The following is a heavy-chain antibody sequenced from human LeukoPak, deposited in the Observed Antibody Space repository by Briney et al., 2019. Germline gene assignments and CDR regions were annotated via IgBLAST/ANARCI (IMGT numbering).Heavy chain of an antibody. Sequence: GGSLRLSCAASGFTFSSYAMHWVRQAPGKGLEWVAVISYDGSNKYYADSVKGRFTISRDNSKNTLYLQMSSLRAEDTAAYYCARGSLWLQLDYWGQGTLVTVSS. D-gene: IGHD5-24*01. CDR3: ARGSLWLQLDY. V-gene: IGHV3-30-3*01. J-gene: IGHJ4*02. CDR2: ISYDGSNK. CDR1: GFTFSSYA.